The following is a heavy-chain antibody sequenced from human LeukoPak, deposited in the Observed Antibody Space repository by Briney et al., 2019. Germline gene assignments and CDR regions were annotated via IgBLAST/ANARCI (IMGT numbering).Heavy chain of an antibody. V-gene: IGHV4-59*01. CDR2: IFYTGST. D-gene: IGHD3-10*01. CDR1: AGSLSSYY. CDR3: ARADYGSGTYNFDY. Sequence: SETLSLTCTVSAGSLSSYYWTWIRQPPGKGLEWIGYIFYTGSTKYNPSLKSRVTISIDTSNNKFSLKLSSVTAADTAVYYCARADYGSGTYNFDYWGQGTLVTVSS. J-gene: IGHJ4*02.